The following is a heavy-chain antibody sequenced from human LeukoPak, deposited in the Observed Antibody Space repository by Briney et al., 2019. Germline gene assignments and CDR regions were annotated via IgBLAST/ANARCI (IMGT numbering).Heavy chain of an antibody. Sequence: PGGSLRLSCAASGFTFSSYAMSWVRQAPGKGLEWVSAISGSGGSTYYADSVKGRFTISRDNSKNTLYLQMNSLRAEDTAVYYCAEELLNSGSYHTAVYWGQGTLVTVSS. CDR2: ISGSGGST. D-gene: IGHD1-26*01. J-gene: IGHJ4*02. CDR3: AEELLNSGSYHTAVY. V-gene: IGHV3-23*01. CDR1: GFTFSSYA.